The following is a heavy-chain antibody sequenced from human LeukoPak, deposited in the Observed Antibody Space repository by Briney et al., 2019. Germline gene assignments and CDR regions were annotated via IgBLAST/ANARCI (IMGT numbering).Heavy chain of an antibody. V-gene: IGHV3-30*18. J-gene: IGHJ4*02. D-gene: IGHD3-22*01. CDR3: AKSQDYYDISGYYTN. CDR1: GFTFSSYG. Sequence: GRSLRLSCAASGFTFSSYGMHWVRQAPGKGPEWVAVISYDGSNKYYADSVKGRFTISRDNSKNTLYLQMNSLRAEDTAVYYCAKSQDYYDISGYYTNWGQGTLVTVSS. CDR2: ISYDGSNK.